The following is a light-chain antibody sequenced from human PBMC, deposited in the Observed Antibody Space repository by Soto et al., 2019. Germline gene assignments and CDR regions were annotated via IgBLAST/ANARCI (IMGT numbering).Light chain of an antibody. V-gene: IGLV2-14*01. J-gene: IGLJ3*02. Sequence: SVLTQPASVSGSPGQSITISCTGTSSDVGYYNYVSWYQQRPGKAPQLIIYEVSRRPSGVSFRFSGSKSGNTASLTISGLQAEDEADYYCSSYTVTTTRVFGGGTKVTVL. CDR1: SSDVGYYNY. CDR3: SSYTVTTTRV. CDR2: EVS.